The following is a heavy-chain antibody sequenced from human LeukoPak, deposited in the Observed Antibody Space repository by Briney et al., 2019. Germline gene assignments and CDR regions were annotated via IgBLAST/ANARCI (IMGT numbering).Heavy chain of an antibody. CDR2: IYYSGST. CDR1: GGSISSYY. J-gene: IGHJ4*02. Sequence: PSETLSLTCTVSGGSISSYYWSWIRQPPGKGLEWIGYIYYSGSTNYNPSLKSRVAISLDTSKNQFSLKLSSVTAADTAVYYCATHLLYGSGSYYSYWGQGTLVIVSS. D-gene: IGHD3-10*01. V-gene: IGHV4-59*08. CDR3: ATHLLYGSGSYYSY.